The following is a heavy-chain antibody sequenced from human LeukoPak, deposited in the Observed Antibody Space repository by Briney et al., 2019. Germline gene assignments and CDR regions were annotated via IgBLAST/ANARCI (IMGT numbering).Heavy chain of an antibody. V-gene: IGHV4-34*01. Sequence: SETLSLTCAVYGGSFSGFYWSWIRQPPGKGLEWIGEINHSGSTNYNPSLKSRVTISVDKSKNQFSQKLSSVTAADTAVYYCARLAAPLDWFDPWGQGTLVTVSS. J-gene: IGHJ5*02. CDR2: INHSGST. D-gene: IGHD6-13*01. CDR1: GGSFSGFY. CDR3: ARLAAPLDWFDP.